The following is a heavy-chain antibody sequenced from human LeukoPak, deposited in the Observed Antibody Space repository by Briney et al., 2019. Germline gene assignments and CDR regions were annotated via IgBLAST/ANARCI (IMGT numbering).Heavy chain of an antibody. CDR1: GFTFSSNW. D-gene: IGHD3-22*01. Sequence: PGGSLRLSCAAAGFTFSSNWMSWVRQAPGKGLQWVANIKQDGSEKYYVDSVKGRFTISRDNAKKSLYLQMNSLRGEDTAVYYCARESGSSGYYYFDYWGQGTLVTVSS. CDR2: IKQDGSEK. V-gene: IGHV3-7*05. J-gene: IGHJ4*02. CDR3: ARESGSSGYYYFDY.